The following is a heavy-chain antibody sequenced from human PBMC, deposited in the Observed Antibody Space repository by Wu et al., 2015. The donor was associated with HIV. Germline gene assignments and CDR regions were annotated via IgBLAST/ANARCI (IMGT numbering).Heavy chain of an antibody. CDR2: MNPNSGNT. V-gene: IGHV1-8*01. CDR1: GYTFTSYD. D-gene: IGHD3-10*01. J-gene: IGHJ4*02. CDR3: ARGAEIWFGELLFPYYFDY. Sequence: VQSGAEVKKPGASVKVSCKASGYTFTSYDINWVRQATGQGLEWMGWMNPNSGNTGYAQKFQGRVTMTRNTSISTAYMELSSLRSEDTAVYYCARGAEIWFGELLFPYYFDYWGQGTLVTVSS.